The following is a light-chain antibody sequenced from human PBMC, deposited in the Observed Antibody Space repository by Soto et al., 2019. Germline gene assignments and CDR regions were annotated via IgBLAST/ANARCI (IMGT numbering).Light chain of an antibody. V-gene: IGKV4-1*01. CDR2: WAS. CDR1: QSVLRRSNGKNL. CDR3: QQYFTTPQT. J-gene: IGKJ2*01. Sequence: DIVMTQSPGSLAVSLGETATINCKSSQSVLRRSNGKNLLAWHQQKAGQPPKVLIYWASSRESGVPDRFRGSGSETDFTLTITNVQADDVAVYYCQQYFTTPQTFGPGTKVEI.